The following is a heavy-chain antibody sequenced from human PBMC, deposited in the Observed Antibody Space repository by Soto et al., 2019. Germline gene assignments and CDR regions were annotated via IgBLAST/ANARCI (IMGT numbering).Heavy chain of an antibody. CDR1: GGSICSGDYY. CDR2: IYYSGST. Sequence: SETLSLTCTVSGGSICSGDYYWSWIRQPPGKGQEWIGYIYYSGSTYYNPSLKSRVTISVDTSKNQFSLKLSSVTAADTAVYYCARNTIFEYDILSFYGMDVWGQGTTLTVSS. CDR3: ARNTIFEYDILSFYGMDV. V-gene: IGHV4-30-4*01. J-gene: IGHJ6*02. D-gene: IGHD3-9*01.